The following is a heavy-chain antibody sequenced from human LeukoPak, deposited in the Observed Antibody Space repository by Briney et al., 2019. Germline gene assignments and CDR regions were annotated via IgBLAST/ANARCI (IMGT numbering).Heavy chain of an antibody. V-gene: IGHV3-7*05. Sequence: GRSLRLSCEASGFTFSSHWMSWVRQAPGRGLEWVANIKQDGSVKNYVDSVKGRSTISRDNAKNSLFLQMNTLRVEDTAVYYCARDWDYWGQGTLVTVSS. CDR2: IKQDGSVK. CDR1: GFTFSSHW. J-gene: IGHJ4*02. CDR3: ARDWDY. D-gene: IGHD1-26*01.